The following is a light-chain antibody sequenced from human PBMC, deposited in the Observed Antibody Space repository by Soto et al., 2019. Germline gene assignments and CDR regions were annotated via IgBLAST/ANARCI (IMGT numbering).Light chain of an antibody. CDR1: ESVSRN. CDR3: QQYNSWPPIT. Sequence: EVVMTQTKTTLSVSPGERATLSCRASESVSRNLAWYQQKPGQAPRLLIYDASTRATGIPDRFSGGGSGTEFTLTISSLQSEDFVVYYCQQYNSWPPITFCQGARLEIK. V-gene: IGKV3-15*01. J-gene: IGKJ5*01. CDR2: DAS.